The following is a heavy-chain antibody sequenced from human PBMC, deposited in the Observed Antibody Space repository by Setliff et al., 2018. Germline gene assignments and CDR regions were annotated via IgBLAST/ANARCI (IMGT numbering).Heavy chain of an antibody. Sequence: PSETLSLTCTVSGGGSINNYYWSWVRQPPGRGLEYIGYIYTSGIINYNPSLKSRVTMSVDTSKNQFSLNLGSVTAADTAVYFCARQLSSGAYYNPRPYYFDYWGQGTLVTVSS. D-gene: IGHD3-10*01. V-gene: IGHV4-59*08. CDR3: ARQLSSGAYYNPRPYYFDY. CDR1: GGGSINNYY. CDR2: IYTSGII. J-gene: IGHJ4*02.